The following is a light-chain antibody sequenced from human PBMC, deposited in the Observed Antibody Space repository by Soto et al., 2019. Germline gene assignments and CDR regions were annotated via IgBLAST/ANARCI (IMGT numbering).Light chain of an antibody. V-gene: IGKV1-5*03. J-gene: IGKJ1*01. CDR3: QQSHSTPPT. CDR2: KAS. Sequence: DIQMTQSPSTLSASVGDRVTITCRASQSISSWLAWYQQKPGKAPKLLIYKASSLESGVPSRFSGSGSGTEFTLTISSLQPDDFATYYCQQSHSTPPTFAQGTKVEI. CDR1: QSISSW.